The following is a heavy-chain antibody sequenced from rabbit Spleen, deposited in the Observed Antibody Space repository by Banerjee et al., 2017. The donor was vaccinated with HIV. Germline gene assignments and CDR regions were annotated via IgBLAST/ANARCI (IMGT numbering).Heavy chain of an antibody. Sequence: QSLEESGGDLVKPGASLTLTCTASGFDFSRNGMCWVRQAPGKGLEWIGCINAVTGKAVYASWAKGRFTISKTSSTTVTLQMTSLTAADTATYFCARIDGASSNALWGQGTLVTVS. CDR1: GFDFSRNG. CDR2: INAVTGKA. V-gene: IGHV1S40*01. CDR3: ARIDGASSNAL. D-gene: IGHD1-1*01. J-gene: IGHJ4*01.